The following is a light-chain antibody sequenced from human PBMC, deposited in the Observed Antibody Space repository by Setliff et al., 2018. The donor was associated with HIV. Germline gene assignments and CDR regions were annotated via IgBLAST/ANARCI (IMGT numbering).Light chain of an antibody. CDR3: CSYAGSSTTYV. CDR2: EGS. V-gene: IGLV2-23*01. Sequence: QSVLTQPRSVSGSPGQSVTISCTGTSSDVGSYNLVSWYQQHPGKAPKLMIYEGSKRPSGVSNRFSGSKSGNTASLTISGLQAEDEADYYCCSYAGSSTTYVFGTGTKVTVL. CDR1: SSDVGSYNL. J-gene: IGLJ1*01.